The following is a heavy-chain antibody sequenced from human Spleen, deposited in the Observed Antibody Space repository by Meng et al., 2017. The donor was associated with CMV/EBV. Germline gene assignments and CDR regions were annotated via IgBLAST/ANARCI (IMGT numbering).Heavy chain of an antibody. Sequence: GESLKISCKGSGYSFSDYWIGWVRQMPGKGLEWMGIIYPDDSDTRYSPSFQGQVTISADKSISTAYLQWSSLKASDTAMYYCLVPAAIVDYWGQGTLVTVSS. CDR1: GYSFSDYW. CDR2: IYPDDSDT. D-gene: IGHD2-2*01. V-gene: IGHV5-51*01. CDR3: LVPAAIVDY. J-gene: IGHJ4*02.